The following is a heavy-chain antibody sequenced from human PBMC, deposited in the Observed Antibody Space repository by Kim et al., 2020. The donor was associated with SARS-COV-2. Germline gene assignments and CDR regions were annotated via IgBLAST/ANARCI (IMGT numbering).Heavy chain of an antibody. J-gene: IGHJ4*02. Sequence: GGSLRLSCDASGLTFSDSWMHWVRHVPGKGLVWVSHISPGGGGTFYGDSVKGRFPVYRDNAKNTRYLLLNSLRDDDTAVNYGVHGTFFSYWGQGTLVTVSS. D-gene: IGHD1-26*01. V-gene: IGHV3-74*01. CDR2: ISPGGGGT. CDR3: VHGTFFSY. CDR1: GLTFSDSW.